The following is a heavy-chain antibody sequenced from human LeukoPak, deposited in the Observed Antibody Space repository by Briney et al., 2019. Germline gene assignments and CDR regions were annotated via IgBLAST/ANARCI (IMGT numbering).Heavy chain of an antibody. CDR3: AKDGGLWVSAHWGDS. D-gene: IGHD7-27*01. Sequence: PGGSLRLPCAASEFTFSSYSMNWVRQAPGKGLEWVSYITNSGNSKSYADSVKGRFTVSRDNSKNTLFLQMNSLRAEDTAVYYCAKDGGLWVSAHWGDSWGRGTLVTVSS. V-gene: IGHV3-48*01. J-gene: IGHJ4*02. CDR2: ITNSGNSK. CDR1: EFTFSSYS.